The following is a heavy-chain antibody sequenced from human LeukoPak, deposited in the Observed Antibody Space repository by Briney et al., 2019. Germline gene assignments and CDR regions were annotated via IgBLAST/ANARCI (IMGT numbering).Heavy chain of an antibody. CDR2: ISSSGSTI. CDR1: GFTFSDYY. CDR3: ANTLRYFDWLHPFDY. V-gene: IGHV3-11*01. J-gene: IGHJ4*02. D-gene: IGHD3-9*01. Sequence: NSGGSLRLSCAPSGFTFSDYYMTWIRQAPGKGLEWVSYISSSGSTIYYADSVKGRFTISRDNSKDTLYLHMSSLRADDTAVYFCANTLRYFDWLHPFDYWGQGTLVTVSS.